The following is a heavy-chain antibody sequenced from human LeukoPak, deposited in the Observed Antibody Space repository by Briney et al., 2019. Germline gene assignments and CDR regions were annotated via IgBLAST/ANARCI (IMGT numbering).Heavy chain of an antibody. V-gene: IGHV3-23*01. CDR2: ISGSGGST. Sequence: PGGSLRLSCAASGFTFSSYAMSWVRQAPGKGLEWVSAISGSGGSTYYADSVKGRFTISRDNSKNTLYLQMNSLRAEDTAVYYCAKWGLDIVLMVYATSEGFDPWGQGTLVTVSS. CDR1: GFTFSSYA. CDR3: AKWGLDIVLMVYATSEGFDP. D-gene: IGHD2-8*01. J-gene: IGHJ5*02.